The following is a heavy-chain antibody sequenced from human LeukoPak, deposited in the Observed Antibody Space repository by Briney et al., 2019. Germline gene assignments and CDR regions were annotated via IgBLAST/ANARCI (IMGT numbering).Heavy chain of an antibody. CDR1: GLISNRHA. J-gene: IGHJ4*02. CDR3: ANEVRPNFY. CDR2: IDISGGST. Sequence: PGGSLRLSCAVSGLISNRHAMWWVRQAPGKGLEWVSSIDISGGSTYYADSVKGRFTISRDNSKNTLYLQMNSLRGEDTALYFCANEVRPNFYCGQGTLVTVSS. V-gene: IGHV3-23*01. D-gene: IGHD4/OR15-4a*01.